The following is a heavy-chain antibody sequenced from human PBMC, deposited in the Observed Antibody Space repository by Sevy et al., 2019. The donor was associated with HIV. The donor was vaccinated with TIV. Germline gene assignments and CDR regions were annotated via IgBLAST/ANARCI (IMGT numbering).Heavy chain of an antibody. V-gene: IGHV3-53*01. J-gene: IGHJ4*02. D-gene: IGHD3-10*01. Sequence: GGSLRLSCAASGFTVSSNYMSWVRQAPGKGLEWVSVIYSGGSTYYADSVKGRFTISRDNSKNRLFLQMNSLRAEDTAVYYCARDPYGSGSYLVYWGQGTLVTVSS. CDR2: IYSGGST. CDR1: GFTVSSNY. CDR3: ARDPYGSGSYLVY.